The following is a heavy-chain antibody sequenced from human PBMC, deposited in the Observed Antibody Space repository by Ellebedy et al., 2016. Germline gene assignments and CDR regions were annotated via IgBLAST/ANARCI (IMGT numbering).Heavy chain of an antibody. CDR1: GYTLSSYG. CDR2: ISTYNGNA. Sequence: ASVNVSCXASGYTLSSYGIGWVRQAPGQGLEWMGWISTYNGNAHYAQKLQGRVTMTRDTSSSTAYMELRSLTSDDTAVYYCERAEGYCSSISCYFGYWYFDDWGQGALVTVSS. D-gene: IGHD2-2*01. J-gene: IGHJ4*02. V-gene: IGHV1-18*01. CDR3: ERAEGYCSSISCYFGYWYFDD.